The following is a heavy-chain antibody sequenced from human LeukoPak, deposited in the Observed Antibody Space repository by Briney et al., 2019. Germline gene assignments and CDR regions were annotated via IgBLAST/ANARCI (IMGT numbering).Heavy chain of an antibody. CDR2: ISSSSSYI. D-gene: IGHD6-19*01. CDR1: GFTFSSYS. CDR3: ARDRPPLGGSGWYGYYYYGMDV. Sequence: GGSLRLSCAASGFTFSSYSMNWVRQAPGKGLEWVSSISSSSSYIYYADSVKGRFTISRDNAKNSLYLQMNSLRAEDTAVHYCARDRPPLGGSGWYGYYYYGMDVWGQGTTVTVSS. J-gene: IGHJ6*02. V-gene: IGHV3-21*01.